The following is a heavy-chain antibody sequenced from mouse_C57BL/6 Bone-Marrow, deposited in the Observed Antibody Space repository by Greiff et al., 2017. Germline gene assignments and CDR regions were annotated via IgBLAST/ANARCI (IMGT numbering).Heavy chain of an antibody. CDR1: GFNIKDDY. CDR2: IAPENGDT. J-gene: IGHJ2*01. Sequence: EVQLQQSGAELVRPGASVKLSCTASGFNIKDDYMHWVKQRPEHGLEWIGWIAPENGDTDYASKFQGKGTIPADTSSHTAYLQLSSLTSEDTAVYYCTTPTDGYYGGVGDWGQGTTLTVAS. V-gene: IGHV14-4*01. D-gene: IGHD2-3*01. CDR3: TTPTDGYYGGVGD.